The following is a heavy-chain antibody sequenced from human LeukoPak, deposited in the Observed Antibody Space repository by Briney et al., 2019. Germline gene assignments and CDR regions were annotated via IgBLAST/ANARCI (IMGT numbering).Heavy chain of an antibody. D-gene: IGHD4/OR15-4a*01. V-gene: IGHV3-30*04. CDR3: ARDMVREYYFDY. CDR2: ISYDGSNK. Sequence: GGSLRLSCAASGFTFSSYAMHWVRQAPGKGLEWVAVISYDGSNKYYADSVKGRFTISRDNSKNTPYLQMNSLRAEDTAVYYCARDMVREYYFDYWGQGTLVTVSS. J-gene: IGHJ4*02. CDR1: GFTFSSYA.